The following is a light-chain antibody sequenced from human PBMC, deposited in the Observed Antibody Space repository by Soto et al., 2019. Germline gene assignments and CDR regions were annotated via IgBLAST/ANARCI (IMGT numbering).Light chain of an antibody. CDR1: LGIRND. CDR3: LQQNSYPWT. J-gene: IGKJ1*01. CDR2: AAS. V-gene: IGKV1-17*01. Sequence: DIPMTQSPSSLSASIGDRVTITCRASLGIRNDLGCYQQKPGKPPKRLIYAASSLQSGVPPRFRGSGSGTEFTLTISSLQPEDFAAYYCLQQNSYPWTFGQGTKVEIK.